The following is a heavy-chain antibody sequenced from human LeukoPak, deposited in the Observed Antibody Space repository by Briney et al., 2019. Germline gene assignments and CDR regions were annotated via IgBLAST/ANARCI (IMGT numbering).Heavy chain of an antibody. J-gene: IGHJ4*02. V-gene: IGHV1-8*03. CDR2: MNPNSGNT. CDR3: ARGYDSSGYPYGY. D-gene: IGHD3-22*01. CDR1: GYTFTSYD. Sequence: ASVKVSCKASGYTFTSYDINWVRQATGQGLEWMGWMNPNSGNTGYAQKFQGGVTITRNTSISTAYMELSSLRSEDTAVYYCARGYDSSGYPYGYWGQGTLVTVSS.